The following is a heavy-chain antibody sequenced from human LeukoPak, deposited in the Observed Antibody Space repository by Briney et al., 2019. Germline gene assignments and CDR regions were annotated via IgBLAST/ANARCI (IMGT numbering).Heavy chain of an antibody. CDR2: IYYSGSP. CDR3: ATWRTAKTGFDY. Sequence: PSETLSLTCTVSGGSISNNNYYWAWIRQPPGKGLECIGSIYYSGSPYYNPSPKSRVTISVGTSKNQFSLRLSSVTAADTAVYYCATWRTAKTGFDYWGQGTLVTVSS. V-gene: IGHV4-39*01. J-gene: IGHJ4*02. D-gene: IGHD1-1*01. CDR1: GGSISNNNYY.